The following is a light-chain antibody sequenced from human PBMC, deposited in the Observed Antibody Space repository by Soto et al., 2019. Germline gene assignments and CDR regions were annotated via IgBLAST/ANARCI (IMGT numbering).Light chain of an antibody. Sequence: DIQVTQSPSSLSASVGDIVTITCLASQSIIYYLNWYQQKPGRAPRLLIYTTSSLQSGVPSKFSGSASGTDFTLTISSLQPEDFATYYCQQSYTTPWTFGQGTKV. CDR1: QSIIYY. CDR3: QQSYTTPWT. J-gene: IGKJ1*01. V-gene: IGKV1-39*01. CDR2: TTS.